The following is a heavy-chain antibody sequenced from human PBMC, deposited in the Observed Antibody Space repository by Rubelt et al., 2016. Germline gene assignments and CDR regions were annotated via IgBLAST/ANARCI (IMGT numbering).Heavy chain of an antibody. V-gene: IGHV3-23*01. J-gene: IGHJ4*02. CDR1: GFVFSSYA. D-gene: IGHD5-18*01. CDR3: ARPEDTYGNDWYFVY. CDR2: TSGDGKNK. Sequence: ASGFVFSSYAMSWVRQAPGKGLEWVSGTSGDGKNKYYADSVRGRFTISRDNSKNTLYLQMSTLRAEDTAVYYCARPEDTYGNDWYFVYWGQGTLVTVSS.